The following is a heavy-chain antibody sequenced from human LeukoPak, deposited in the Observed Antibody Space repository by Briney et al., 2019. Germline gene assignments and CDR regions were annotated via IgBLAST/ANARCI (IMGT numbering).Heavy chain of an antibody. D-gene: IGHD6-13*01. Sequence: GGSLRLSCAASGFTVSSNYMSWVRPAPGKGLEWVLVIYSGGSTYYADSVKGRFTISRDNSKNTLYLQMGSLRAEDMAVYYCARVQQQLASDYWGQGTLVTVSS. CDR2: IYSGGST. CDR3: ARVQQQLASDY. J-gene: IGHJ4*02. V-gene: IGHV3-66*01. CDR1: GFTVSSNY.